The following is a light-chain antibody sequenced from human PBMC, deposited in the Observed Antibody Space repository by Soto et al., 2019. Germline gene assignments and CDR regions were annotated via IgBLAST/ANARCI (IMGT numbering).Light chain of an antibody. J-gene: IGKJ4*01. CDR1: QTVRNNY. CDR3: QQFSSYPHT. V-gene: IGKV3-20*01. CDR2: DAS. Sequence: EFVLTQSPGTLSLFPGERATLSCRASQTVRNNYLAWYQQKPGQAPRLLIYDASSRATGIPDRFNGGGSGTDFTLTISRLEPEDFAVYYCQQFSSYPHTFGGGTKVDTK.